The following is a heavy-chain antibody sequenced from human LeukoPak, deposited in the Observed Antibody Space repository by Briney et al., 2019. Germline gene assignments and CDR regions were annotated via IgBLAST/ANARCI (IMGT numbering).Heavy chain of an antibody. Sequence: GGSPRLSCAASGFTFSSYGMHWVRQAPGKGLEWVAAISYDGSNKNYADSVKGRFTISRDNSKNTLYLQMNSLRAEDTAVYYCAKRSESSAWLFDYWGQGTLVTVSS. CDR2: ISYDGSNK. J-gene: IGHJ4*02. D-gene: IGHD6-19*01. CDR1: GFTFSSYG. CDR3: AKRSESSAWLFDY. V-gene: IGHV3-30*18.